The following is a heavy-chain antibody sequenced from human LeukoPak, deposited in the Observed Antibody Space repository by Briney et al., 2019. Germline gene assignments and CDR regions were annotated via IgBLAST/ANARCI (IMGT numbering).Heavy chain of an antibody. J-gene: IGHJ3*02. Sequence: ASVKVSCKVSGYTLTELSMHWVRQAPGKGLEWMGGFDPEDGETIYAQKFQGRVTMTEDTSTDTAYMELSSLRSEDTAVYYCATSLIPPDAFDIWGQGTMVTVSS. V-gene: IGHV1-24*01. CDR3: ATSLIPPDAFDI. D-gene: IGHD2-21*01. CDR1: GYTLTELS. CDR2: FDPEDGET.